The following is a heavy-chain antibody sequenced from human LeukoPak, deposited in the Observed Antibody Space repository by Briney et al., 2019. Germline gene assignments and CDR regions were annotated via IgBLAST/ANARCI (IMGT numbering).Heavy chain of an antibody. V-gene: IGHV3-48*01. CDR2: ISSLTTKI. CDR3: ARDGTGYGSGWLDY. CDR1: RFTFNSYS. J-gene: IGHJ4*02. D-gene: IGHD6-19*01. Sequence: GGSLRLSRAASRFTFNSYSMNWVRQARGKGLGWVSYISSLTTKIYYAVSVKGRFTISRDNAKNSLYLQMNSLRAEDTAVYYCARDGTGYGSGWLDYWGQGTLVTVSS.